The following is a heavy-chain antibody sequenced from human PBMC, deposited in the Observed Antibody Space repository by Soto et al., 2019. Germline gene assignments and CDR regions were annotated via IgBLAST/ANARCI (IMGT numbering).Heavy chain of an antibody. CDR3: ARKAPTLIAAAGIYYYYGMDV. V-gene: IGHV1-8*01. CDR2: MNPNSGNT. Sequence: ASVKVSCKASGYTFTSYDINWVRQATGQGLEWMGWMNPNSGNTVYAQKFQGRVTMTRNTSISTAYMELSSLRSEDTAVYYCARKAPTLIAAAGIYYYYGMDVWGQGTTVTVSS. CDR1: GYTFTSYD. J-gene: IGHJ6*02. D-gene: IGHD6-13*01.